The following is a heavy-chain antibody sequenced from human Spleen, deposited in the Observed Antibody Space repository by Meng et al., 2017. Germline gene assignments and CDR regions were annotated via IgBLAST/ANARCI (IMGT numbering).Heavy chain of an antibody. D-gene: IGHD6-13*01. J-gene: IGHJ4*01. CDR1: GYHFPDYY. CDR3: ARDEDISAAGKLFGDY. CDR2: IDPKTGDT. V-gene: IGHV1-2*06. Sequence: VQLVQSGAEVKKPGASVKVSCKPSGYHFPDYYIHWVRRAPGQGLEWMGRIDPKTGDTHYALKFQGRVTMTGDTSISTAYMELSGLRSDDTAMYYCARDEDISAAGKLFGDYWGHGTLVTVSS.